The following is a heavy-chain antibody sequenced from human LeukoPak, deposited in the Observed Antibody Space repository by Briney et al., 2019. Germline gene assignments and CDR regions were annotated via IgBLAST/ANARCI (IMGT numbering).Heavy chain of an antibody. V-gene: IGHV1-18*01. D-gene: IGHD4-23*01. CDR1: GYTFTSYG. J-gene: IGHJ4*02. Sequence: ASVKVSCKASGYTFTSYGISWVRQAPGQGLEWMGWISAYNGNTNYAQKLQGRVTMTTDTSTSTAYMELRSLRSDDTAVYYCARDLTFGYGGNLFDYWGQGTLVTVSS. CDR3: ARDLTFGYGGNLFDY. CDR2: ISAYNGNT.